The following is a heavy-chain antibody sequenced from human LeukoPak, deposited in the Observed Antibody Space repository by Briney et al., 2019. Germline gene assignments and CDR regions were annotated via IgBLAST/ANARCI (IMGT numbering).Heavy chain of an antibody. CDR2: INPSGSSA. Sequence: EASVKVSCKASGCSFTSYYMHWVRQAPGQGLEWMGFINPSGSSAAYAQKFQGRLTMTRDMFTSTDYMELTSLTSDDTAVYYCARDNSVGETAWWFDPWGQGTLVTVSS. D-gene: IGHD1-26*01. V-gene: IGHV1-46*01. CDR3: ARDNSVGETAWWFDP. CDR1: GCSFTSYY. J-gene: IGHJ5*02.